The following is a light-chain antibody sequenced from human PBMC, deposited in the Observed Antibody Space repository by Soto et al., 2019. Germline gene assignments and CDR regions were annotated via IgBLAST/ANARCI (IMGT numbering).Light chain of an antibody. CDR1: QSIATY. J-gene: IGKJ2*01. CDR3: QQSYSMGYT. V-gene: IGKV1-39*01. Sequence: DIQMTQSPSSLSASVGDRVTITCRASQSIATYLNWYQQKPGKGPKLLIYAASSLQSGVPSRFSGSGSGTHLTLTISSMQPEDYATYFCQQSYSMGYTFRQGTKLEVK. CDR2: AAS.